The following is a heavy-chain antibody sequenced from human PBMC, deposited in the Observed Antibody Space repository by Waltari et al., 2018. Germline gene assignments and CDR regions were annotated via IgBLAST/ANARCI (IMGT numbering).Heavy chain of an antibody. CDR1: GFAVSSNY. Sequence: EVQPVETGGGLIQPGGSLRLSCAASGFAVSSNYMSWVRQAPGKGLEWVSVIETGGYTYYAESVRGRFTISRDNSKNMVYLQMNSLRADDTAVYFCARHDYCDYWGQGTLVTVSS. V-gene: IGHV3-53*02. J-gene: IGHJ4*02. CDR2: IETGGYT. CDR3: ARHDYCDY.